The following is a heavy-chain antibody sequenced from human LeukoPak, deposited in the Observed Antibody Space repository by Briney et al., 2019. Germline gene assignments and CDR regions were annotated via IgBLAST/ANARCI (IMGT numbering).Heavy chain of an antibody. J-gene: IGHJ4*02. D-gene: IGHD4-11*01. CDR3: ARDSPMTSACDY. CDR2: INPNSGGT. CDR1: GYTFTGYY. V-gene: IGHV1-2*02. Sequence: ASVKVSCKASGYTFTGYYMHWVRQAPGQGLEWMGWINPNSGGTNYAQKFQGRVTMTRDTSISTAYMELSRLRSDDTAVYYCARDSPMTSACDYWGQGTLVTVSS.